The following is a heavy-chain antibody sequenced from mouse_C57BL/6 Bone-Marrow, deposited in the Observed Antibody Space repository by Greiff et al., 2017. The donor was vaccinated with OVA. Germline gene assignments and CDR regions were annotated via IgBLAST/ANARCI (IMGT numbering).Heavy chain of an antibody. CDR2: ISDGGSYT. CDR3: ARDPSFAY. J-gene: IGHJ3*01. Sequence: EVQVVESGGGLVKPGGSLKLSCAASGFTFSDYGMHWVRQAPEKGLEWVATISDGGSYTYYPDNVKGRFTISRDNAKNNLYLQMSHLKSEDTAMYYCARDPSFAYWGQGTLVTVSA. CDR1: GFTFSDYG. V-gene: IGHV5-4*01.